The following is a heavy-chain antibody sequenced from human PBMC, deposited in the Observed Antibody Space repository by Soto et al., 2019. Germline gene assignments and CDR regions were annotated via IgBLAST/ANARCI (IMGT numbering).Heavy chain of an antibody. CDR1: GFTFSGSA. Sequence: EVQLVESGGGLVQPGGSLKLSCAASGFTFSGSAMHWVRQASGKGLEWVGRIRSKANSYATAYAASVKGRFTISREDSESTAYLQMSSLNTEDTAVYYCTRRIEVTTGTGGYFDLWGRGSLVTVSS. V-gene: IGHV3-73*02. D-gene: IGHD1-1*01. J-gene: IGHJ2*01. CDR2: IRSKANSYAT. CDR3: TRRIEVTTGTGGYFDL.